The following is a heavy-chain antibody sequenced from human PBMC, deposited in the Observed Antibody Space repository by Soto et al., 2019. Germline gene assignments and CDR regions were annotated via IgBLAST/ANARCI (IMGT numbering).Heavy chain of an antibody. D-gene: IGHD2-2*01. V-gene: IGHV3-30*18. Sequence: GGSLRLSCAASGFTFSSYGMHWVRQAPGKGLEWVAVISYDGSNKYYADSEKGRFTISRDNSKNTLYLQMNSLRAEDTAVYYCAKDRKGGIVVVPAAYGMDVWGQGTTVTVSS. CDR1: GFTFSSYG. J-gene: IGHJ6*02. CDR3: AKDRKGGIVVVPAAYGMDV. CDR2: ISYDGSNK.